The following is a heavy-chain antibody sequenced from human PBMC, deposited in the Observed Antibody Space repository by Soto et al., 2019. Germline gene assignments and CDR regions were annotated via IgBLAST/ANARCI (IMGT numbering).Heavy chain of an antibody. CDR3: GKIFIYFGWEIYSGYYYSNGAV. J-gene: IGHJ6*03. Sequence: SETLSLTCTVSGGSISSYYWSWIRQPPGKGLEWIGYIYYSGSTNYNPSLKSRVTISVDTSKNQFSLKLSSVTAADTAVYYCGKIFIYFGWEIYSGYYYSNGAVWGKGTTVPVSS. D-gene: IGHD3-10*01. CDR1: GGSISSYY. CDR2: IYYSGST. V-gene: IGHV4-59*08.